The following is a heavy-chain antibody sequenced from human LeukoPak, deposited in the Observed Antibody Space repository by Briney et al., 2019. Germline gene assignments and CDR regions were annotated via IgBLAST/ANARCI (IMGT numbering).Heavy chain of an antibody. V-gene: IGHV1-46*01. J-gene: IGHJ5*02. CDR3: ARDRSTSSRDGWFDP. D-gene: IGHD2-2*01. Sequence: EASVKVSCKASGGTFSSYAISWVRQAPGQGLEWMGIINPSGGSTSYAQKFQGRVTMTRDTSTSTVYMELSSLRSEDTAVYYCARDRSTSSRDGWFDPWGQGTLVTVSS. CDR1: GGTFSSYA. CDR2: INPSGGST.